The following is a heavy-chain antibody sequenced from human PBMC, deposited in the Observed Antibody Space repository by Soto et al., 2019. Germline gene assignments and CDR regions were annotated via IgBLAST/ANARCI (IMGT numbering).Heavy chain of an antibody. V-gene: IGHV3-33*08. CDR1: GFTFSSYG. CDR3: ARGGGKVLRFLEWPTNDY. J-gene: IGHJ4*02. D-gene: IGHD3-3*01. Sequence: GGSLRLSCAASGFTFSSYGMHWVRQAPGKGLEWVAVIWYDGSNKYYADSVKGRFTISRDNSKNTLYLQMNSLRAEDTAVYYCARGGGKVLRFLEWPTNDYWGQGTLVTVSS. CDR2: IWYDGSNK.